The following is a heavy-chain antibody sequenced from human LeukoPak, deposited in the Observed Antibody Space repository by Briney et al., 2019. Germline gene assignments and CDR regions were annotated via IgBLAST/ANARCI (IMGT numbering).Heavy chain of an antibody. Sequence: KTSETLSLTCAVSGGSISSGGYSWSWIRQPPGKGLEWIGYIYHSGSTYYNPSLKSRVTISVDRSKNQFSLKLSSVTAADTAVYYCARGSLLPGLRRWWFDPWGQGTLVTVSS. J-gene: IGHJ5*02. CDR3: ARGSLLPGLRRWWFDP. CDR1: GGSISSGGYS. CDR2: IYHSGST. V-gene: IGHV4-30-2*01. D-gene: IGHD2-15*01.